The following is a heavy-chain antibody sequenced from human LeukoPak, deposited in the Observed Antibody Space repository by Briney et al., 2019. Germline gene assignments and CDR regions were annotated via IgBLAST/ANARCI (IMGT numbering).Heavy chain of an antibody. D-gene: IGHD2-2*01. V-gene: IGHV1-2*06. J-gene: IGHJ5*02. CDR3: ARDSEYQLLQNYFDA. CDR1: GYSFTGHY. CDR2: VNPSSGGP. Sequence: GASVKVSCKASGYSFTGHYIHWVRQAPGQGLERIGRVNPSSGGPDYAQKFKGRVTVTRDTSISTAYMELSRLTADDTAVYYCARDSEYQLLQNYFDAWGQGTLVIVSS.